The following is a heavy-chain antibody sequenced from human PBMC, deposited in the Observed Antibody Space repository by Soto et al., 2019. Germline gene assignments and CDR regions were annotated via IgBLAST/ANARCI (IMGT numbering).Heavy chain of an antibody. D-gene: IGHD3-10*01. CDR3: ARERRYYGSGSYSDAFDV. Sequence: QVQLVESGGGVVQPGRSLRLSCAASGFTFSSYAIHWVRLAPGKGLEWVADISYDGSNNYYADSVKGRFTISRDNSKNTLYLQMNSLRTEDTAVYYCARERRYYGSGSYSDAFDVWGQGTMVTVSS. CDR2: ISYDGSNN. CDR1: GFTFSSYA. J-gene: IGHJ3*01. V-gene: IGHV3-30-3*01.